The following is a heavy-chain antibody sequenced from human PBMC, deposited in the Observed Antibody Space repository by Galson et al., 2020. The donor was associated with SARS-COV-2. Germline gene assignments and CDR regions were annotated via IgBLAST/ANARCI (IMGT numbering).Heavy chain of an antibody. D-gene: IGHD3-3*01. CDR3: ARDRNVLRFLEWSRRDAFDI. CDR1: GGSISSSNW. CDR2: IYHSGST. V-gene: IGHV4-4*02. Sequence: SQTLSLTCAVSGGSISSSNWWSWVRQHPGKGLEWIGEIYHSGSTNYNPSLTSRVTISVDKSKNQFSLKLSSVTAADTAVYYCARDRNVLRFLEWSRRDAFDIWGQGTMVTVSS. J-gene: IGHJ3*02.